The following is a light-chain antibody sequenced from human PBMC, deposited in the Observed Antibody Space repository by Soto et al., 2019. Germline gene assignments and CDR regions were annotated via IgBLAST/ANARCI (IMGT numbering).Light chain of an antibody. CDR2: DVN. CDR3: FSYVAIPLYV. V-gene: IGLV2-11*01. CDR1: SSDVGGYNY. Sequence: QSALTQPRSVSGSPGQSVTISCTGTSSDVGGYNYVSWYQQRPGEGPTLVIYDVNKRPSGVPGRFSGSKSGNTASLTISGLQAEDEADYYCFSYVAIPLYVSGTGTKVTVL. J-gene: IGLJ1*01.